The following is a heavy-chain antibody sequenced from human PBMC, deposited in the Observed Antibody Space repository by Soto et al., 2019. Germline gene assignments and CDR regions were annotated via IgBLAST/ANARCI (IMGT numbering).Heavy chain of an antibody. CDR3: ARGETGTYYYYYYGMDV. J-gene: IGHJ6*02. V-gene: IGHV4-34*01. Sequence: SSETLSLTCAVYGGSFSGYYWSWIRQPPGKGLEWIGEINHSGSTNYNPSLKSRVTISVDTSKNQFSLKLSSVTAADTAVYYCARGETGTYYYYYYGMDVWGQGTTGTVSS. CDR1: GGSFSGYY. CDR2: INHSGST. D-gene: IGHD1-7*01.